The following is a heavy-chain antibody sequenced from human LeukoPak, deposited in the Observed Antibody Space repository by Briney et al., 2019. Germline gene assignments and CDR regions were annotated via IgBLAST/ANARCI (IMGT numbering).Heavy chain of an antibody. J-gene: IGHJ3*02. V-gene: IGHV3-23*01. CDR3: AKAAQYSGSYYAGFDI. Sequence: SGGSLRLSCAASGFTVSSNYMSWVRQAPGKGLEWVSGISGSGGGTYYADSVKGRFTISRDNPKNTLNLQMNSLTADDTAVYYCAKAAQYSGSYYAGFDIWGQGTMVTVSS. CDR1: GFTVSSNY. CDR2: ISGSGGGT. D-gene: IGHD1-26*01.